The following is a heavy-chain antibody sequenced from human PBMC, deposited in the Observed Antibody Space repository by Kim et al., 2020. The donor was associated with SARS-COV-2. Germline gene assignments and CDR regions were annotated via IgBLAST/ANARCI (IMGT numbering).Heavy chain of an antibody. D-gene: IGHD3-3*01. V-gene: IGHV1-18*01. CDR2: ISAYNGNT. Sequence: ASVKVSCKASGYTFTSYGISWVRQAPGQGLEWMGWISAYNGNTNYAQKLQGRVTMTTDTSTSTAYMELRSLRSDDTAVYYCARNVYGSGYSHLIVWFDPWGQGTLVTVSS. J-gene: IGHJ5*02. CDR3: ARNVYGSGYSHLIVWFDP. CDR1: GYTFTSYG.